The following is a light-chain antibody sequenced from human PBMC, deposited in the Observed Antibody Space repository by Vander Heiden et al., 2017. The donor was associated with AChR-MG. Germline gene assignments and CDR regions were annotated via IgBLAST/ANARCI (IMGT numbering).Light chain of an antibody. V-gene: IGKV1-39*01. CDR2: AAS. Sequence: DIQMTQSPSSLSASVGDRVTITCRASQSISSYLNWYQQKPGKAPKLLIYAASSLQSGVPSRFSGGRSVTDFTLTISRLQPEDFATYYCQQCESTPNTFGQGTRLEIK. CDR3: QQCESTPNT. CDR1: QSISSY. J-gene: IGKJ5*01.